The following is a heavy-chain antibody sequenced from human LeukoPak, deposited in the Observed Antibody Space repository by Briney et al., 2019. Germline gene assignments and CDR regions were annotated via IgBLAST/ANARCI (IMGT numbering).Heavy chain of an antibody. J-gene: IGHJ5*02. D-gene: IGHD6-13*01. V-gene: IGHV4-38-2*01. CDR1: GYSISSGYY. Sequence: PSETLSLTCAVSGYSISSGYYWGWIRQPPGKGLEWIGSIYHSGSTYYNPSLKSRVTISVDTSKSQFSLKLSSVTAADTAVYYCARARGLGIADEYNWFDPWGQGTLVTVSS. CDR2: IYHSGST. CDR3: ARARGLGIADEYNWFDP.